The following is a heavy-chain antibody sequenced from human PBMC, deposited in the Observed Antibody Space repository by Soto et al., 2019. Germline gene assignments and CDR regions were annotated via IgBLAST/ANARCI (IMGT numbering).Heavy chain of an antibody. CDR1: GGTFSNSP. J-gene: IGHJ6*02. V-gene: IGHV1-69*13. CDR3: ARSRFVVGVTEDYYGMDV. Sequence: SVKVSCKSSGGTFSNSPISWVRQAPGQGLEWMGGVIPLFRTANYAQKFQGRVTITADESTNTAYMELSSLRSGDTAVYYCARSRFVVGVTEDYYGMDVWGQGTTVTVSS. CDR2: VIPLFRTA. D-gene: IGHD2-15*01.